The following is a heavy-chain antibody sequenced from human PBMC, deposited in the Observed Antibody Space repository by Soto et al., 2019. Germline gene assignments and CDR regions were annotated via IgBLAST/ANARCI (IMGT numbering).Heavy chain of an antibody. Sequence: SETLSLTCDVSGFSISSGYYWSWVRQPPGKGLEWIGSIYRSGSSYHNPSLESRLTVSIDLSKNQFSLKLASVTAADTAIYYCAREKVGTTFFDNWGQGTQVTVS. D-gene: IGHD1-1*01. CDR1: GFSISSGYY. CDR2: IYRSGSS. CDR3: AREKVGTTFFDN. J-gene: IGHJ4*02. V-gene: IGHV4-38-2*02.